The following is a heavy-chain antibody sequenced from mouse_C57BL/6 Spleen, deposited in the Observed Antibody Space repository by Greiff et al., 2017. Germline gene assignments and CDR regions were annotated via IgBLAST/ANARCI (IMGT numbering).Heavy chain of an antibody. Sequence: VQLQQSGAELVRPGASVKLSCKASGYTFTDYYINWVKQRPGQGLEWIARIYPGSGNTYYNEKFKGKATLTAEKSSSTAYMQLSSLTSEDSAVYFCARRLPGDYYAMDYWGQGTSVTVSS. CDR2: IYPGSGNT. V-gene: IGHV1-76*01. D-gene: IGHD2-4*01. CDR3: ARRLPGDYYAMDY. CDR1: GYTFTDYY. J-gene: IGHJ4*01.